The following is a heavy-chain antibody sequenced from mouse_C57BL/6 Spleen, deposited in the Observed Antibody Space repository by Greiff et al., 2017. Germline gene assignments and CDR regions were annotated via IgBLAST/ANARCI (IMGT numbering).Heavy chain of an antibody. CDR1: GYTFTDYN. V-gene: IGHV1-18*01. D-gene: IGHD2-3*01. CDR2: INPNNGGT. CDR3: AREGDGYYRVWFAY. J-gene: IGHJ3*01. Sequence: EVQLQQSGPELVKPGASVKIPCKASGYTFTDYNMDWVKQSHGKSLEWIGDINPNNGGTIYNQKFKGKATLTVVKSSSTAYMELRSLTSEDTAGYDCAREGDGYYRVWFAYWGQGTLVTVSA.